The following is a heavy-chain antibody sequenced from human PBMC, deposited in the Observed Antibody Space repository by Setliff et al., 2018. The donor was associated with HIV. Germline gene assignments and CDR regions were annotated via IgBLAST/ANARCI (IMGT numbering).Heavy chain of an antibody. D-gene: IGHD2-2*01. CDR2: IIPIFGTT. CDR1: GGTFSSYA. CDR3: ARDFGGYCSSMSCPGLFDP. V-gene: IGHV1-69*05. J-gene: IGHJ5*02. Sequence: SVKVSCKASGGTFSSYAISWVRQAPGQGLEWMGGIIPIFGTTNYAQKFQGRVTITTDESTTTAYMELSSLRSEDTALYYCARDFGGYCSSMSCPGLFDPWGQGTPVTVSS.